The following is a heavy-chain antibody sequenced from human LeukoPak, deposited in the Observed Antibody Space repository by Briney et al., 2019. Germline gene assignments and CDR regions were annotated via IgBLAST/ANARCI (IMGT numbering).Heavy chain of an antibody. V-gene: IGHV3-30-3*01. Sequence: GGSLRLSCAASGFTFSSYAMHWVRQAPGKGLEWVAVISYGGSNKYYADSVKGRFTISRDNSKNTLYLQMNSLRAEDTAVYYCARASFDYWGQGTLVTVSS. CDR3: ARASFDY. J-gene: IGHJ4*02. CDR1: GFTFSSYA. CDR2: ISYGGSNK.